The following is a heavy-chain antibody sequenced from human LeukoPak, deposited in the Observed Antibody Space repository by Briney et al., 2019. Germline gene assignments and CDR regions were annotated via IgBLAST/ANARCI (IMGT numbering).Heavy chain of an antibody. V-gene: IGHV5-51*01. Sequence: GESLKISCKGSGYSFTSYWIGWVRQMPGKGLEWMGIIYPGDSDTRYSPSFQGQVTISADKSISTAYLQWSNLKASDTAMYYCASRSSGWNYYFDYWGQGTLVTVSS. CDR1: GYSFTSYW. D-gene: IGHD6-19*01. J-gene: IGHJ4*02. CDR2: IYPGDSDT. CDR3: ASRSSGWNYYFDY.